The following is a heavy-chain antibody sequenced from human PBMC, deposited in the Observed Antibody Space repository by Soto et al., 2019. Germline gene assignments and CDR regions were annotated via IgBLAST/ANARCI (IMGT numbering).Heavy chain of an antibody. Sequence: ASVKVSCKASGYTFTSYGISWVRQAPGQGLEWMGWISAYNGNTNYARKLQGRVTMTTDTSTSTAYMELRSLRSDDTAVYYCASTAGYCGGDCYSVDYWGQGTLVTVSS. D-gene: IGHD2-21*02. CDR2: ISAYNGNT. CDR1: GYTFTSYG. V-gene: IGHV1-18*01. CDR3: ASTAGYCGGDCYSVDY. J-gene: IGHJ4*02.